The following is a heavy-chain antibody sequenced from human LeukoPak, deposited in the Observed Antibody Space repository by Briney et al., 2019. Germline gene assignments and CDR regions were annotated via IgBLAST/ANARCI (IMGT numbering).Heavy chain of an antibody. Sequence: ASVKVSCKASGRTFSSYAISWVRQAPGQGLEWMGGIIPIFGTANYAQKFQGRVTITADKSTSTAYMELSSLRSEDTAVYYCAREPYGSGTRIDDYWGQGTLVTVSS. D-gene: IGHD3-10*01. J-gene: IGHJ4*02. CDR1: GRTFSSYA. CDR3: AREPYGSGTRIDDY. V-gene: IGHV1-69*06. CDR2: IIPIFGTA.